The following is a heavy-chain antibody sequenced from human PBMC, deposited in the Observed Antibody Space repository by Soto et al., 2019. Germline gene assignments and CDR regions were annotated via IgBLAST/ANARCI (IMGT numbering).Heavy chain of an antibody. J-gene: IGHJ5*02. CDR2: ISSRGAST. CDR3: ALLQGWFDP. V-gene: IGHV3-23*01. Sequence: EVPLLESGGGLVQPGGSLRLSSAASENTFRIYAMSWVRQAPGKGLEWVSTISSRGASTYYADSVKGRFIISRANSTNTLHLQTNRLRAEDTAIYYCALLQGWFDPWGQGTLITVSS. CDR1: ENTFRIYA. D-gene: IGHD3-10*01.